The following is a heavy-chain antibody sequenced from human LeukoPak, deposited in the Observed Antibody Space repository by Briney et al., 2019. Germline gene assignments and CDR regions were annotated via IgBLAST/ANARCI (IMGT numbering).Heavy chain of an antibody. V-gene: IGHV3-74*01. CDR3: ARGGVVPAAHHDAFDI. Sequence: PGGSLRLSCAASGFTFSSYWMHWVRQAPGKGLVWVSRINSDGSTTNYADSVKGRFTISRDNAKNTLYLQMNSLRAEDTAVYYCARGGVVPAAHHDAFDIWGQGTMVTVSS. CDR2: INSDGSTT. CDR1: GFTFSSYW. D-gene: IGHD2-2*01. J-gene: IGHJ3*02.